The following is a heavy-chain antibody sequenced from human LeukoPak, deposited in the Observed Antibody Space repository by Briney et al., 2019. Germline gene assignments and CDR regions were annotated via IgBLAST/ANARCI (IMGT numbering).Heavy chain of an antibody. CDR3: ARDHDSSSWYSDY. CDR1: GGSFSGYY. Sequence: PSETLSLTCAVYGGSFSGYYWSWIRQPPGKGLEWIGEINHSGSTNYNPSLKSRVTISVDTSKNQFSLKLSSVTAADTAVYYCARDHDSSSWYSDYWGQGTLVTVSS. J-gene: IGHJ4*02. CDR2: INHSGST. V-gene: IGHV4-34*01. D-gene: IGHD6-13*01.